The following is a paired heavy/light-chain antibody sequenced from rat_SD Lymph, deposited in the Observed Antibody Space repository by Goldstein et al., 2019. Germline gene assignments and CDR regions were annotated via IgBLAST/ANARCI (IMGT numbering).Heavy chain of an antibody. CDR1: GFTFNNYW. V-gene: IGHV5-31*01. J-gene: IGHJ3*01. CDR3: TRVNYGSYGGFAY. CDR2: ITNSGGST. D-gene: IGHD1-3*01. Sequence: EVQLVETGGGLVQPGRSLKLSCVASGFTFNNYWMSWTRQAPGKGLEWVASITNSGGSTYYPDSVKGRFTISRDNAQNTLYLQMNSLRSEDTATYYCTRVNYGSYGGFAYWGQGTLVTVSS.
Light chain of an antibody. CDR3: LQDSEYPFT. Sequence: DIQMTQSPASLSASLGETVSIECLASEDIYNNLAWYQQKPGKSPQLLIYYASSLQDGVPSRFSGSGSGTQYSLKINSLESEDAATYFCLQDSEYPFTFGSGTKLEIK. J-gene: IGKJ4*01. CDR2: YAS. CDR1: EDIYNN. V-gene: IGKV12S30*01.